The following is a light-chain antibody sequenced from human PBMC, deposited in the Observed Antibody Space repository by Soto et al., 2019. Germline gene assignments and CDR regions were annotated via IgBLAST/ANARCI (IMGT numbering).Light chain of an antibody. CDR1: QSVRIN. CDR2: GAS. V-gene: IGKV3-15*01. CDR3: QEYSKWPSRT. Sequence: EIVMTQSPATLAVSPGERATLSCRASQSVRINVAWYQQKNGQAPRLLVYGASTRASGIPDRFSGSGSGTEFTLTISSLQSEDFAVYYCQEYSKWPSRTFGTVTK. J-gene: IGKJ1*01.